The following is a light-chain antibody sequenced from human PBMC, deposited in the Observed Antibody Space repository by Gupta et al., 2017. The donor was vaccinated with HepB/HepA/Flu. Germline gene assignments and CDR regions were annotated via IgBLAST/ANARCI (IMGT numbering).Light chain of an antibody. J-gene: IGKJ4*01. CDR2: DAF. Sequence: EIVLTQSPATLSLSPGERATLPCRASQSTFNYLAWYQQKPGQAPRLLIYDAFNRANGVPARFSGSGCATDFTLTSSSLECEDSDVYYWQQRNDWVTFGGATKVEI. V-gene: IGKV3-11*01. CDR1: QSTFNY. CDR3: QQRNDWVT.